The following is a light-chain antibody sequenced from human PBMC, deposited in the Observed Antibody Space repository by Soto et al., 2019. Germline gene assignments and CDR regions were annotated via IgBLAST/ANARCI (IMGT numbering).Light chain of an antibody. J-gene: IGKJ1*01. CDR2: GAS. CDR3: QQLTDWPPQWT. V-gene: IGKV3-15*01. CDR1: QGVRNN. Sequence: EVVMTQSPVTLSVSPGESATLSCRASQGVRNNLAWYQQRPGQAPRLLIYGASTRAAGIPARFSGSGSGTDFTLTISSLEPEDFAVYYCQQLTDWPPQWTFGQGTKVDIK.